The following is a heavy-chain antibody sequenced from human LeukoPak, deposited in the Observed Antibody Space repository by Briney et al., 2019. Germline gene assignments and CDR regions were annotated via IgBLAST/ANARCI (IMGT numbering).Heavy chain of an antibody. CDR1: GGSFSGYY. Sequence: PSETLSLTCAVYGGSFSGYYWSWIRQPPGKGLEWIGEINHSGSTNYNPSLKSRVTISVDTSKNQFSLRLTSVTAADTAVYYCARLKGSVVVGRRWFDPWGQGTLVTVYS. CDR2: INHSGST. V-gene: IGHV4-34*01. CDR3: ARLKGSVVVGRRWFDP. D-gene: IGHD2-15*01. J-gene: IGHJ5*02.